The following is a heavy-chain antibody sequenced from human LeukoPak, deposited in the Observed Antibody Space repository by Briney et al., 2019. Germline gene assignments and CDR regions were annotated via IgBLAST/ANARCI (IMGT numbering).Heavy chain of an antibody. CDR3: ARARFLAVAGFDY. CDR1: GYTFTGYY. D-gene: IGHD6-19*01. V-gene: IGHV1-2*02. J-gene: IGHJ4*02. Sequence: ASVKVSCKASGYTFTGYYMHWVRQAPGQGLEWMGWINPNSGGTNYAQKFQGRVTMTRDTSISTAYMELSRLRSDDTAVYYCARARFLAVAGFDYWGQGTLVTVSS. CDR2: INPNSGGT.